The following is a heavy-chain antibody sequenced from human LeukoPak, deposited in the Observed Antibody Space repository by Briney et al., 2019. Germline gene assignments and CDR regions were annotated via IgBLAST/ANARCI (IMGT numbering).Heavy chain of an antibody. V-gene: IGHV3-30*18. Sequence: PGGSLRLSCAASGFTFSSYGMHWVRQAPGKGLEWVAVISYDGSNKYYADSVKGRFTISRDNSKNTLYLQMSSLRAEDTAVYYCAKDIGSGWHRGGYFDYWGQGTLVTVSS. D-gene: IGHD6-19*01. CDR3: AKDIGSGWHRGGYFDY. J-gene: IGHJ4*02. CDR2: ISYDGSNK. CDR1: GFTFSSYG.